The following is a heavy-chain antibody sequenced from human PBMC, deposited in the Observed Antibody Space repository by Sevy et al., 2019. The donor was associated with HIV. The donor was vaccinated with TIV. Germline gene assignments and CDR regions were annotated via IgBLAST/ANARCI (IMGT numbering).Heavy chain of an antibody. V-gene: IGHV4-38-2*02. CDR1: GYSISSGYY. CDR3: ARDGGAMVRGPNYYYDGMDV. J-gene: IGHJ6*02. CDR2: IYHSGST. Sequence: SETLSLTCAVSGYSISSGYYWGWIRQPPGKGLEWIGSIYHSGSTYYNPSLKSRVTISVDTSKNQFSLKLSSVTAADTAVYYCARDGGAMVRGPNYYYDGMDVWGQGTTVTVSS. D-gene: IGHD3-10*01.